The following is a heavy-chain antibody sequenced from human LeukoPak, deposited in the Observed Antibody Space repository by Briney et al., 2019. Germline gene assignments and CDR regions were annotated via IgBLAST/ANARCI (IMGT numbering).Heavy chain of an antibody. CDR3: ATDGAGFDT. V-gene: IGHV3-11*01. CDR2: INIGGTNT. J-gene: IGHJ5*02. Sequence: PGGSLRLSCAASGLTFSDYYMSWIRQAPGKGLEWLSYINIGGTNTHYADSVEGRFTISRDNAKKSLYLEMTNLRAEDTAVYYCATDGAGFDTWGQGVLVTVSS. CDR1: GLTFSDYY.